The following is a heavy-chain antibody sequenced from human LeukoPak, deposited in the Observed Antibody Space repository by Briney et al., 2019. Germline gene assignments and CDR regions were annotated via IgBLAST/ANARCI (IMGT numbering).Heavy chain of an antibody. CDR3: ARALIAARSYYYYYYMDV. D-gene: IGHD6-6*01. J-gene: IGHJ6*03. V-gene: IGHV4-61*01. Sequence: PSETLSLTCTVSGGSISSSSYYWSWIRQPPGKGLEWIGYIYYSGSTNYNPSLKSRVTISVDTSKNQFSLKLSSVTAADTAVYYCARALIAARSYYYYYYMDVWGKGTTVTVSS. CDR2: IYYSGST. CDR1: GGSISSSSYY.